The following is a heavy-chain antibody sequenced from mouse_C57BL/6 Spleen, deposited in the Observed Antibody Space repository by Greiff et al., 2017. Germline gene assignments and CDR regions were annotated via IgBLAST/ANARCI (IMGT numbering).Heavy chain of an antibody. CDR1: GFTFSSYA. CDR3: ARDGGDGGYFDV. CDR2: ISDGGSYT. Sequence: EVKLMESGGGLVKPGGSLKLSCAASGFTFSSYAMSWVRQTPEKRLEWVATISDGGSYTYYPDNVKGRFTISRDNAKNNLYLQMSHLKSEDTAMYYFARDGGDGGYFDVWGTGTTVTVSS. J-gene: IGHJ1*03. V-gene: IGHV5-4*03. D-gene: IGHD2-3*01.